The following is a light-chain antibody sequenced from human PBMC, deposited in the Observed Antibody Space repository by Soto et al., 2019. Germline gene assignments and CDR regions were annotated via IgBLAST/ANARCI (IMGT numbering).Light chain of an antibody. J-gene: IGKJ4*01. Sequence: EIMMTQSPATVSVSPGERATLSCRASQSIRTNVAWYQQKPGQALRLLIYDASTRATGLSSRFSGSGSGTECTLTLSSLQSEDVAIYYCQQYNDWPPLTFGGGTRLEI. CDR3: QQYNDWPPLT. CDR1: QSIRTN. CDR2: DAS. V-gene: IGKV3-15*01.